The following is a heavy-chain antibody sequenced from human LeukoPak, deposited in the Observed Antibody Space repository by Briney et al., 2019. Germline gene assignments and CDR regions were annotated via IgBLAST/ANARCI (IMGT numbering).Heavy chain of an antibody. CDR1: GFTFSSFA. J-gene: IGHJ4*02. CDR3: ASSTYSHDSSGYLGVYYLDY. Sequence: PGGSLRLSCAASGFTFSSFAMHWVRQAPGKGLDWVAVISHDGSNKFFADSVKGRFTNSRDNSKNVLYLQMNSLRAEDTAVYYCASSTYSHDSSGYLGVYYLDYWGQGTLVTVSS. CDR2: ISHDGSNK. V-gene: IGHV3-30-3*01. D-gene: IGHD3-22*01.